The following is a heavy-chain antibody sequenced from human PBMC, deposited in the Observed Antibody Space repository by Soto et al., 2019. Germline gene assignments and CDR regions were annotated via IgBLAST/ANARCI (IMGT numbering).Heavy chain of an antibody. Sequence: QVQLVESGGGVVQPGRSLRLSCAASGFTFSSYAMHWVRQAPGKGLEWVAVISYDGSNKYYADSMKGRFTISRDNSKNTLYLQMNSLRAEDTAVYYCARGAAAGADYGMDVWGQGTTVTVSS. J-gene: IGHJ6*02. CDR3: ARGAAAGADYGMDV. V-gene: IGHV3-30-3*01. CDR2: ISYDGSNK. D-gene: IGHD6-13*01. CDR1: GFTFSSYA.